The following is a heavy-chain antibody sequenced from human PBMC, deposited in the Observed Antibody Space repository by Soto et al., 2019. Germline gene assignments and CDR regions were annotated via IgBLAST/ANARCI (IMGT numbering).Heavy chain of an antibody. Sequence: GSLRLSCAASGFTLTNAWMSWVRQAPGKGLEWIGEINHSGSTNYNPSLKSRVTISGDTSKNQFSLRLSSVTAADTAVYYCARAVGDPLYYLDYWGQGTLVTVSS. CDR1: GFTLTNAW. J-gene: IGHJ4*02. CDR2: INHSGST. CDR3: ARAVGDPLYYLDY. V-gene: IGHV4-4*02. D-gene: IGHD6-19*01.